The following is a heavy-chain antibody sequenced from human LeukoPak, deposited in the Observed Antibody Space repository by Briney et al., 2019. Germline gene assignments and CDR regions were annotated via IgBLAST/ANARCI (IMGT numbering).Heavy chain of an antibody. D-gene: IGHD2-21*01. CDR1: GYTFTSYG. J-gene: IGHJ3*02. Sequence: GASVKVSCKASGYTFTSYGISWVRQAPGQGLEWMGWISAYNGNTNYAQKLQGRVTITTDTSTSTAYIELRSLRSDDTAVYYCARDSGWVVNSYAFDIGGQGPMVTVSS. V-gene: IGHV1-18*01. CDR3: ARDSGWVVNSYAFDI. CDR2: ISAYNGNT.